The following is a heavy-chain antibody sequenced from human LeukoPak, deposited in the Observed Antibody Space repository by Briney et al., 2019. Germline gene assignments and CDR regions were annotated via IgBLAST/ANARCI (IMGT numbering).Heavy chain of an antibody. CDR3: AKDPTHFRVWDDYDNTRLNY. D-gene: IGHD3-22*01. J-gene: IGHJ4*02. Sequence: GGSLRLSCEASGFTFSRYWMHWVRQAPGKELVWVSRINSDGSRTTYADSVKGRFTISRDNSKNTVYLQMNSLRAEDTAVYYCAKDPTHFRVWDDYDNTRLNYWGQGTLVTVSS. CDR1: GFTFSRYW. V-gene: IGHV3-74*01. CDR2: INSDGSRT.